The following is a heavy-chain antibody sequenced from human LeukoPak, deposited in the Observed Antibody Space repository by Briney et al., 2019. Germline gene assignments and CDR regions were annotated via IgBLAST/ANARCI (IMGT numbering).Heavy chain of an antibody. J-gene: IGHJ6*03. Sequence: PSETLSLTCTVSGGSISRYYWSWIRQPPGKGLEWVGYISYSGSTNYNRSLKSRVTISVATSKNQFSLKLSSVTAADTAVYYCARSRRDLGYCSSTSCYYYYYMDVWGKGTTVTVSS. D-gene: IGHD2-2*01. CDR1: GGSISRYY. V-gene: IGHV4-59*08. CDR2: ISYSGST. CDR3: ARSRRDLGYCSSTSCYYYYYMDV.